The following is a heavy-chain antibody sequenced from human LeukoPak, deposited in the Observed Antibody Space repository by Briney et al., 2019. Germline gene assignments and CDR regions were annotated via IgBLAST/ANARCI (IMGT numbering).Heavy chain of an antibody. CDR2: ISWNSGSI. J-gene: IGHJ1*01. Sequence: GGSLRLSCAASGFTFDDYAMHWVRHAPGKGLEWVSGISWNSGSIGYADSVKGRFTISRDNAKNSLYLQMNSLRAEDTALYYCAKSMSGYYSLKYFQHWGQGTLVTVSS. D-gene: IGHD3-3*01. V-gene: IGHV3-9*01. CDR1: GFTFDDYA. CDR3: AKSMSGYYSLKYFQH.